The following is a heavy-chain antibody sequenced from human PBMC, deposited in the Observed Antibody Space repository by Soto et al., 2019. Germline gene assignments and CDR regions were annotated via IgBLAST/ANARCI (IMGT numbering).Heavy chain of an antibody. J-gene: IGHJ6*02. CDR1: GYTFSRYG. CDR3: AKNGPRTDNANGMDA. CDR2: ISGYNGDT. V-gene: IGHV1-18*01. Sequence: QGQLVQSGPEVKKPGSSVKVSCKASGYTFSRYGITWVRQAPGQGLEGMGWISGYNGDTKYAQKVQGRVTMTIDTYTNTAYMEWRSMKSDATAIYYCAKNGPRTDNANGMDAWGQGTTVTVSS. D-gene: IGHD1-1*01.